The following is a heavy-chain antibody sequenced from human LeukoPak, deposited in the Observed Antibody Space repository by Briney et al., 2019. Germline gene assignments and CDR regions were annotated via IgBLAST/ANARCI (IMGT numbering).Heavy chain of an antibody. CDR3: ASFGYGAPFDC. Sequence: SETLSLTCTVSGGSISSYYWNWIRQPPGKGLEWIGYISYSGSTNYNPSLKSRVTISVDTSKNQFSLKLSSVTAADTAVYYCASFGYGAPFDCWGQGTLVTVSS. V-gene: IGHV4-59*01. J-gene: IGHJ4*02. CDR2: ISYSGST. D-gene: IGHD4-17*01. CDR1: GGSISSYY.